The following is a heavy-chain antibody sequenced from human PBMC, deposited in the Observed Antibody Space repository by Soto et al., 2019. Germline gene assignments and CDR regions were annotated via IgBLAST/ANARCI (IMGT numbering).Heavy chain of an antibody. CDR2: MNPNSGNT. Sequence: ASVKVSCKASGYTFTSYDINWVRQATGQGLEWMGWMNPNSGNTGYAQKFQGRVTMTRNTSISTAYMELSSLRSEDTAVYYCARPRPGYSSSWYIFDYWGQGTLVTVSS. CDR1: GYTFTSYD. D-gene: IGHD6-13*01. CDR3: ARPRPGYSSSWYIFDY. V-gene: IGHV1-8*01. J-gene: IGHJ4*02.